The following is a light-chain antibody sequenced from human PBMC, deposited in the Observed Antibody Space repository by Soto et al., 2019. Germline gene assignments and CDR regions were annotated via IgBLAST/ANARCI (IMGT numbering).Light chain of an antibody. CDR1: QSVGNSH. CDR2: GAS. V-gene: IGKV3-20*01. J-gene: IGKJ5*01. CDR3: QQYGNSTPGT. Sequence: EIMLTQSQRTLYFSPGERATLSFRASQSVGNSHVAWYQQRRGLPPRLLIYGASNRATGIPDRFSGTGSGADFTLTISRLEHEDFAVYFCQQYGNSTPGTFGQGARLEIK.